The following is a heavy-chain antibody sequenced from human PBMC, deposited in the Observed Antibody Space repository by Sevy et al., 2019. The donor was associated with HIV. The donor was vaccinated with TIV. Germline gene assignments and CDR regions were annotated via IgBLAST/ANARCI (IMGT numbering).Heavy chain of an antibody. CDR2: IKSKTDGGTT. CDR3: TTVGELLSYYYYYMDV. Sequence: GGSLRLSCAASGFTFSNAWMSWVRQAPGKGLEWVGPIKSKTDGGTTDYAAPVKGRFTISRDDSKNTLYLQMNSLKTEDTAVYYCTTVGELLSYYYYYMDVWGKGTTVTVSS. V-gene: IGHV3-15*01. D-gene: IGHD1-26*01. CDR1: GFTFSNAW. J-gene: IGHJ6*03.